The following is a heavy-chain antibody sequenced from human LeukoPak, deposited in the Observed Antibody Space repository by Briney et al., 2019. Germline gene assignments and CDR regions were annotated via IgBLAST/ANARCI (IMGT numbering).Heavy chain of an antibody. CDR2: INSGGSWT. J-gene: IGHJ4*02. Sequence: GGSLRLSCAASGNYWMHWVRQAPGKGLVWVSHINSGGSWTSYADSVKGRFTISRDNAKNSLYLQMNSLRAEDTAVYYCARGGWYLDNWGQGTLVTVSS. CDR1: GNYW. CDR3: ARGGWYLDN. V-gene: IGHV3-74*01. D-gene: IGHD6-19*01.